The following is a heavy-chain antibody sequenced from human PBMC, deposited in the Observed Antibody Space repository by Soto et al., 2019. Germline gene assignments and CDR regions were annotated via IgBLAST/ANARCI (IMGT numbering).Heavy chain of an antibody. CDR3: ASLSSSWYGESFDY. CDR2: IYHSGST. Sequence: PSETLSLTCTVSGGSISSYYWSWIRQPPGKGLEWIGYIYHSGSTYYNPSLKSRVTISVDRSKNQFSLKLSSVTAADTAVYYCASLSSSWYGESFDYWGQGTLVTVSS. V-gene: IGHV4-59*01. CDR1: GGSISSYY. J-gene: IGHJ4*02. D-gene: IGHD6-13*01.